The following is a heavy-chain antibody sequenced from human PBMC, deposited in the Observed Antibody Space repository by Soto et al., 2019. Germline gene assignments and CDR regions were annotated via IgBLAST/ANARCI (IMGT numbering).Heavy chain of an antibody. Sequence: ASVKVSCKASGGTFSSYAISWVRQAPGQGLEWMGGIIPIFGTANYAQKFKGRVTITADESTSTAYMEMSSLRSEDTAVYYFAMGTFYYDSSGYPIPQNFDYWGQGTLVTVPS. V-gene: IGHV1-69*13. J-gene: IGHJ4*02. CDR1: GGTFSSYA. CDR2: IIPIFGTA. D-gene: IGHD3-22*01. CDR3: AMGTFYYDSSGYPIPQNFDY.